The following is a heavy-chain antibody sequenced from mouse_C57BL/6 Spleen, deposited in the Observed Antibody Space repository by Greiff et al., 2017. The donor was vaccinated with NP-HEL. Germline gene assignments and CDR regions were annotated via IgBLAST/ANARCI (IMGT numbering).Heavy chain of an antibody. CDR3: ARTVYYGSSDY. V-gene: IGHV1-69*01. J-gene: IGHJ2*01. CDR1: GYTFTSYW. CDR2: IDPSDSYT. D-gene: IGHD1-1*01. Sequence: QVQLQQSGAELVMPGASVKLSCKASGYTFTSYWMHWVKQRPGQGLEWIGEIDPSDSYTNYNQKFKGKSTLTVDKSSSTAYMQLSSLTSEDSAVYYCARTVYYGSSDYWGQGTTLTVSS.